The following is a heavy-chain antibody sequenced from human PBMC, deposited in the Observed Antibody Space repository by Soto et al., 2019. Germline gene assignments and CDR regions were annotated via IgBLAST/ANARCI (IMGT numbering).Heavy chain of an antibody. CDR1: GDSISSYF. J-gene: IGHJ5*02. CDR2: VHTSGST. D-gene: IGHD6-25*01. V-gene: IGHV4-4*07. Sequence: PSETLSLTCTVSGDSISSYFWSWIRQPAGKGLEWIGRVHTSGSTTYNPSLNRRVTMSVDTSKSQFSLKLTSVTAADTAVYYCVREKAAASTGWLDPWGQGTLVTVSS. CDR3: VREKAAASTGWLDP.